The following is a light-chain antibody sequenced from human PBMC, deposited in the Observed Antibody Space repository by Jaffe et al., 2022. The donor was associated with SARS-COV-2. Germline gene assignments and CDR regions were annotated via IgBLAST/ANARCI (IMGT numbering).Light chain of an antibody. CDR3: YSSDTSGDPL. Sequence: SYELTQPPSVSVSPGQTARITCSGDALPTKFAYWYQQKPGQAPVLVIYEDTKRPSGIPERFSGSSSGTTATLTIGGAHVDDEADYFCYSSDTSGDPLFGGGTKLTVL. CDR1: ALPTKF. CDR2: EDT. V-gene: IGLV3-10*01. J-gene: IGLJ3*02.